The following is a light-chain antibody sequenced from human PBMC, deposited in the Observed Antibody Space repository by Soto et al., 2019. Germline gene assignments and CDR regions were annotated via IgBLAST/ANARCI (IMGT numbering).Light chain of an antibody. CDR3: QQSYSSPLT. J-gene: IGKJ4*01. V-gene: IGKV4-1*01. CDR2: WAS. CDR1: QSVLHTSYNKNY. Sequence: DIVMTQSPDSLAVSLGERATINCKPSQSVLHTSYNKNYLAWYQQKPGHPPKVLIYWASTRESGVPDRFSGSGSGTDFTLTISDLQAEDVAVYYCQQSYSSPLTFGGGTKVELK.